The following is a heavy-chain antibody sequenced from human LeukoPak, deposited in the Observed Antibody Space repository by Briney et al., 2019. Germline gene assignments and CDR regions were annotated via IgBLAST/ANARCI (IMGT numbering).Heavy chain of an antibody. Sequence: GRSLRLSCAASGFTFSTFWMSWVRQAPGKGLEWVANVKEDGSEKYYADSMEGRFTVSRDNAKNSLYLQMNSLRAEDPAVYYCARGGTFVSDYWGQGRLVTVCS. CDR3: ARGGTFVSDY. D-gene: IGHD1-1*01. CDR1: GFTFSTFW. CDR2: VKEDGSEK. J-gene: IGHJ4*02. V-gene: IGHV3-7*01.